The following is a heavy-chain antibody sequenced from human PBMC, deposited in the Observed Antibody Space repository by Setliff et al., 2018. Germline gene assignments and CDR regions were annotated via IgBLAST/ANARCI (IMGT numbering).Heavy chain of an antibody. D-gene: IGHD3-10*01. J-gene: IGHJ4*02. Sequence: GGSLRLSCVASTFTFSKYAMTWVRQAPGKGLEWVSSIGASDGRTNYADSVKGRFTVSRDNSKNTIDLQVNSLRAEDTAVYYCRVWIGDLSRDFWGRGTLVTVSS. V-gene: IGHV3-23*01. CDR1: TFTFSKYA. CDR2: IGASDGRT. CDR3: RVWIGDLSRDF.